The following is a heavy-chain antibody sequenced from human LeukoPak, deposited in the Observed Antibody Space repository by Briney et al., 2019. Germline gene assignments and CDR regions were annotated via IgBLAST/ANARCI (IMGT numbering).Heavy chain of an antibody. D-gene: IGHD2-15*01. Sequence: KPGESLKISCTGSGYSFTSYWIGWVRQMPGKGLEWMGIIYPGDSDTIYSPSFQGQVTISADKSISTAYLQWSSLKASDTAMYYCARQKSVAATRYYYYGMDVWGQGTTVTVSS. CDR3: ARQKSVAATRYYYYGMDV. V-gene: IGHV5-51*01. J-gene: IGHJ6*02. CDR2: IYPGDSDT. CDR1: GYSFTSYW.